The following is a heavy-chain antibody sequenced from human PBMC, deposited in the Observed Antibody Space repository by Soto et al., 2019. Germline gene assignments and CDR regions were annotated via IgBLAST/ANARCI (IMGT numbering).Heavy chain of an antibody. CDR3: TREHVVTIFRRGQKGSFDN. Sequence: EVQLVESGGGLVNSGGSLRLSCAASGFTFSSYTMNWVRQAPGKGLEWVAFITSGSDYIYYADSVKGRFTISRDDANNSLFLQMSSLRAEYTAVYYCTREHVVTIFRRGQKGSFDNWSQGTPVTVSS. CDR1: GFTFSSYT. D-gene: IGHD3-9*01. J-gene: IGHJ4*02. CDR2: ITSGSDYI. V-gene: IGHV3-21*01.